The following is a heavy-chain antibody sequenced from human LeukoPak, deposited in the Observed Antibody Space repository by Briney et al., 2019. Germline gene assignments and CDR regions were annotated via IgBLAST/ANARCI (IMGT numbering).Heavy chain of an antibody. J-gene: IGHJ4*02. Sequence: GESLKISCKGSGYRFTSYWIGWVRPMPGKGLEWMGIIYPGDSDTRYSPSFQGQVTISADKSISTAYLQWSSLKASDTAMYYCARYSSSGPYYFDYWGQGTLVTVSS. CDR3: ARYSSSGPYYFDY. D-gene: IGHD6-13*01. CDR1: GYRFTSYW. CDR2: IYPGDSDT. V-gene: IGHV5-51*01.